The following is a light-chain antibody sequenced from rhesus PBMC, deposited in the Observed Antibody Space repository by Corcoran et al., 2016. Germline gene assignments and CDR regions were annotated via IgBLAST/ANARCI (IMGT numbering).Light chain of an antibody. CDR2: EVS. Sequence: DIVMTQTPLSLSVTPGEPASISCRSRQSLLHRTGYTYFHWYLRQPGLSPQLLINEVSNRASGVTERVRGSGSGSDCTLKIRRVEAEDVGVYYCEQTLQTPLTFGGGTKVEIK. CDR3: EQTLQTPLT. CDR1: QSLLHRTGYTY. V-gene: IGKV2-78*01. J-gene: IGKJ4*01.